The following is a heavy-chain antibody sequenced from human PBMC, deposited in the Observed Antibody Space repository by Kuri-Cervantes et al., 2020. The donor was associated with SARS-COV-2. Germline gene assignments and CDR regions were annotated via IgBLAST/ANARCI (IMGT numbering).Heavy chain of an antibody. D-gene: IGHD3-16*01. Sequence: SETLSLTCTVSGGSISSGDYYWSWIRQPPGKGLEWIGYIYYSGSTNYNPSLKSRVTISVDTSKNQFSLKLSSVTAADTAVYYCASGSQFFRVWVYWGQGTLVTVSS. CDR1: GGSISSGDYY. CDR2: IYYSGST. CDR3: ASGSQFFRVWVY. V-gene: IGHV4-61*08. J-gene: IGHJ4*02.